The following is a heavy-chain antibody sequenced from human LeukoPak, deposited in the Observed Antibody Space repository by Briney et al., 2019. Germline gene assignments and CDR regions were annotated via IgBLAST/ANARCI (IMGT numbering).Heavy chain of an antibody. V-gene: IGHV1-8*01. CDR1: GYTFTSYD. CDR2: MNPNSGNT. J-gene: IGHJ5*02. Sequence: ASVKVSCKASGYTFTSYDINWVRQATGQGLEWMGWMNPNSGNTGYAQKFQGRVTMTRNTSISTAYMELSSLRSEDTAVYYCARGPIPGIAVAGTRYNWFDPWGQGTLVTVSS. CDR3: ARGPIPGIAVAGTRYNWFDP. D-gene: IGHD6-19*01.